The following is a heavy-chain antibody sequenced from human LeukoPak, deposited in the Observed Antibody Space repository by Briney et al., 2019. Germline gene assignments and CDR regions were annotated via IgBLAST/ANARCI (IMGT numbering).Heavy chain of an antibody. J-gene: IGHJ6*03. CDR2: INWNGGST. V-gene: IGHV3-20*01. Sequence: GGSLRLSCAASGFTFDDYGMSWVRQAPGKGLEWVSGINWNGGSTGYADSVKGRFTISRDNAKNSLYLQMNSLRAEDTALYHCARTGPGYYYYYYMDVWGKGTTVTISS. CDR3: ARTGPGYYYYYYMDV. CDR1: GFTFDDYG.